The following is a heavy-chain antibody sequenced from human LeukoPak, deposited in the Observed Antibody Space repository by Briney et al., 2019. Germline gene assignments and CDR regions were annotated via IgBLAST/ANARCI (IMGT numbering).Heavy chain of an antibody. V-gene: IGHV4-59*08. CDR2: IYYSGST. Sequence: PSETLSLTCTVSGGSISSYYWSWIRQPPGKGLEWIGYIYYSGSTNYNPSLKSRVTISVDTSKNHFSLKPTPVTAADTAVYYCARHSYGDYWTGPDAFDIWGQGTMVTVSS. CDR1: GGSISSYY. D-gene: IGHD4-17*01. CDR3: ARHSYGDYWTGPDAFDI. J-gene: IGHJ3*02.